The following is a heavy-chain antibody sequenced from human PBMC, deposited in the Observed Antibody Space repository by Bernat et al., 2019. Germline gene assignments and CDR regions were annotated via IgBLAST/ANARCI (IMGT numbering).Heavy chain of an antibody. D-gene: IGHD3-3*01. CDR2: IWYDGSNK. CDR3: ARDGLRVWSGYYAYYYYVYV. Sequence: QVQLVESGGVVVPPGRSLRLSCAGSEFTFSSYGMHWFRRPPGKGLEWVAVIWYDGSNKYYAASVKGGLTISRDNSKNTLYLKLNSLRAEYTAVYYCARDGLRVWSGYYAYYYYVYVWGKGTTVTVS. J-gene: IGHJ6*03. V-gene: IGHV3-33*01. CDR1: EFTFSSYG.